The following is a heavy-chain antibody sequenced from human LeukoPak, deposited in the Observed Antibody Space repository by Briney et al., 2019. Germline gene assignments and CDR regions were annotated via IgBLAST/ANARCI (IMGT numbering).Heavy chain of an antibody. D-gene: IGHD6-6*01. V-gene: IGHV1-8*03. J-gene: IGHJ4*02. Sequence: ASVKVSCKASGYTFTSYDINWVRQATGQGLEWMGWMNPNSGNAGYAQKFQGRVTITRNTSISTAYMELSSLRSEDTAVYYCARGKRGIAARPSFDYWGQGTLVTVSS. CDR3: ARGKRGIAARPSFDY. CDR1: GYTFTSYD. CDR2: MNPNSGNA.